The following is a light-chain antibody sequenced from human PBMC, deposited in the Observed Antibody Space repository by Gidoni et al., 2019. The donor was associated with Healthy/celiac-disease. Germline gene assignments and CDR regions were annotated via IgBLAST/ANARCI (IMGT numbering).Light chain of an antibody. CDR2: GAS. CDR1: QSVSSSY. CDR3: QQYGSSLT. V-gene: IGKV3-20*01. J-gene: IGKJ5*01. Sequence: EIVLTPSPGTLSLSPGERATLSCRASQSVSSSYLAWYQQKPGQAPRLLIYGASSRATGIPDRFSGSGSGTDFTLTISRLEPEDFAVYYCQQYGSSLTIGQGTRLEIK.